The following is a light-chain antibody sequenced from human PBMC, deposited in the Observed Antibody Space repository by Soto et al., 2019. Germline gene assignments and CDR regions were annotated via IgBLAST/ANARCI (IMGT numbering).Light chain of an antibody. CDR2: DAS. J-gene: IGKJ5*01. Sequence: VLTQSPSTLSLSPGERSNLSCRASQSVSSYLAWYQQKPGQAPRLLIYDASNRATGIPARFSGSGSGTDFTLTISSLEPEDFAVYYCQQRSNWPPITFGQGTRLEIK. CDR3: QQRSNWPPIT. V-gene: IGKV3-11*01. CDR1: QSVSSY.